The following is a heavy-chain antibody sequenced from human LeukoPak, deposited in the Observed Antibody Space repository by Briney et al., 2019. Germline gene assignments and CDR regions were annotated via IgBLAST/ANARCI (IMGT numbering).Heavy chain of an antibody. V-gene: IGHV3-11*04. CDR2: ISSSGSTR. D-gene: IGHD2-2*01. CDR1: GFTFSDYY. Sequence: GGSLRLSCAAPGFTFSDYYMSWIRQAPGKGLEWVSYISSSGSTRKYADSVKGRFTISRDNAKNSLYLQMNSLRAEDTAVYYCARADCSSTSCYEFDYWGQGTLVTVSS. CDR3: ARADCSSTSCYEFDY. J-gene: IGHJ4*02.